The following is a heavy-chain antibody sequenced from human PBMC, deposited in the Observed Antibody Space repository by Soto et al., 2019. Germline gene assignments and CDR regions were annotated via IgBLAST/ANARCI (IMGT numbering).Heavy chain of an antibody. J-gene: IGHJ6*02. D-gene: IGHD3-3*01. CDR1: GLTFSSYG. CDR2: VWYDGSNQ. Sequence: QVQLVESGGGVVQPGGSLRLSCAASGLTFSSYGMHWVRQAPGKGLQWVALVWYDGSNQYYADSVKGRFTISRDNSKNTLHLQLNRLGAEDTAVYFCARDRQFWGGSYVVFAYKYGMDVWGQGTTVTVS. CDR3: ARDRQFWGGSYVVFAYKYGMDV. V-gene: IGHV3-33*01.